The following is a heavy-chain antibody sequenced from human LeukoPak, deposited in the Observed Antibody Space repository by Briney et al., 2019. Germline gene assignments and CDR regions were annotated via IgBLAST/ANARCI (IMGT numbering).Heavy chain of an antibody. CDR1: GFTFSSYW. CDR2: ISGSGGST. CDR3: AKDLYSSSWGNFDY. J-gene: IGHJ4*02. V-gene: IGHV3-23*01. Sequence: GGSLRLSCAASGFTFSSYWMSWVRQAPGKGLEWVSAISGSGGSTYYADSVKGRFTISRDNSKNTLYLQMNSLRAEDTAVYYCAKDLYSSSWGNFDYWGQGTLVTVSS. D-gene: IGHD6-13*01.